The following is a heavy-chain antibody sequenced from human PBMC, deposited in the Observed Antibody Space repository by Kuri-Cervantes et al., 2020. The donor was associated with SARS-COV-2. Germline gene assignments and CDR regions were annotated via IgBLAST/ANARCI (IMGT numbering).Heavy chain of an antibody. CDR2: VGGSGGRS. V-gene: IGHV3-23*01. CDR1: GLTFSSYA. J-gene: IGHJ4*02. Sequence: GGSLRLSCAASGLTFSSYAMTWVRQAPGQGLELVSDVGGSGGRSNYADAVKGRFTISRENSKNMLYLQMNSLRAENTAVYYCARDPAVAGYFDYWGQGTRVTVSS. D-gene: IGHD6-19*01. CDR3: ARDPAVAGYFDY.